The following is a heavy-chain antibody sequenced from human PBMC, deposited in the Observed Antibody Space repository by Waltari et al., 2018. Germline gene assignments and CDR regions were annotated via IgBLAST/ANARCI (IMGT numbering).Heavy chain of an antibody. Sequence: QVQLQQWGAGLLKPSETLSLTCAVYGGSFSGYYWSWIRQPPGKGLEWIGEINHSGSTNYSPPLKSRVTISVDTSKNPLYLQMNSLRAEDTAVYYCAKRQRDTIFGVVPINPFGYFDLWGRGTLVTVSS. CDR3: AKRQRDTIFGVVPINPFGYFDL. V-gene: IGHV4-34*01. J-gene: IGHJ2*01. D-gene: IGHD3-3*01. CDR1: GGSFSGYY. CDR2: INHSGST.